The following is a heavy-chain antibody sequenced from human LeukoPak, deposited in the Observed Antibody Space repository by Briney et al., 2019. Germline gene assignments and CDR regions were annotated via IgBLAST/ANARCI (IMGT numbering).Heavy chain of an antibody. CDR3: ARGRFLGWLLYGYYFDY. V-gene: IGHV1-18*01. J-gene: IGHJ4*02. CDR1: GYTFTSYG. D-gene: IGHD3-3*01. CDR2: ISAYNGNT. Sequence: ASVKVSCTASGYTFTSYGIRWVRPAPGQGLEWMGWISAYNGNTNYAHTLHGRVTITTDTSTSIAYMELRRLRSDDTAVYYCARGRFLGWLLYGYYFDYWGQGTLVTVSS.